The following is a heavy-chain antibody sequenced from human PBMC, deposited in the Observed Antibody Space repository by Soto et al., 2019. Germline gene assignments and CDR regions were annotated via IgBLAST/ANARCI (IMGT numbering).Heavy chain of an antibody. CDR3: ARLLYSNYFDY. V-gene: IGHV4-39*01. CDR1: GGSISSSSYY. D-gene: IGHD3-3*01. J-gene: IGHJ4*02. Sequence: SETLSLTCTVSGGSISSSSYYWGWIRQPPGKGLEWIGIIYYSGSTYYNPSLKSRVTISVDTSKNQFSLKLSSVTAADTAVYYCARLLYSNYFDYWGQGTLVTVSS. CDR2: IYYSGST.